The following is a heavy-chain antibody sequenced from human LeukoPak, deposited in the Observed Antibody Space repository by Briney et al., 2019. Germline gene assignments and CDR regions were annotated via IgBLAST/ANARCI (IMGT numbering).Heavy chain of an antibody. Sequence: GGSLRLSCAASGFTFSSYGMHWVRQAPGKGLEWVAFIRYDGSNKYYADSVKGRLTISRDNSKNTLYLQMNSLRAEDTAVYYCAKGRLVVITSLLDYWGQGTLVTVSS. V-gene: IGHV3-30*02. CDR1: GFTFSSYG. CDR3: AKGRLVVITSLLDY. J-gene: IGHJ4*02. D-gene: IGHD3-22*01. CDR2: IRYDGSNK.